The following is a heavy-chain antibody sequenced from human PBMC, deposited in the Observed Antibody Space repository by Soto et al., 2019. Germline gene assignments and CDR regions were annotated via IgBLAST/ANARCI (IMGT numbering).Heavy chain of an antibody. CDR1: GFAFTSSA. CDR2: IVVGSGNT. Sequence: SVKVSCKASGFAFTSSAMQWVRQAHGQRLEWIGWIVVGSGNTNYAQKFQERVTITRDMSTSTAYMELSSLRSEDTAVYYCAAHEDIVVVPAARTSDAFDIWGQGTMVTVSS. D-gene: IGHD2-2*01. J-gene: IGHJ3*02. CDR3: AAHEDIVVVPAARTSDAFDI. V-gene: IGHV1-58*02.